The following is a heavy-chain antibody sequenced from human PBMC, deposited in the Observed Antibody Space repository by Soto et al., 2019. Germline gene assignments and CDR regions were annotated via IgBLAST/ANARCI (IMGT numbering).Heavy chain of an antibody. D-gene: IGHD6-13*01. CDR1: EFTFSSYA. Sequence: GGSLRLSCAGSEFTFSSYAMNWVRQAPGKGLEWVSGISGSGGSTYYADSVKGRFTISRDNSKNTLYLQMNSLRANDTAVYYCAKDSKFRAAATLEPWGQGTLVTVSS. J-gene: IGHJ5*02. CDR3: AKDSKFRAAATLEP. CDR2: ISGSGGST. V-gene: IGHV3-23*01.